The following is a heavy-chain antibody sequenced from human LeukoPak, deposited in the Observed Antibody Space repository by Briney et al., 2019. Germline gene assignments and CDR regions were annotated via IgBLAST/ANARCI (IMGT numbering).Heavy chain of an antibody. CDR2: IYYSGST. J-gene: IGHJ6*03. CDR1: GGSISSSSYY. V-gene: IGHV4-39*01. D-gene: IGHD3-3*01. CDR3: ARPYYDFWSGYPSNYYYYYMDV. Sequence: SETLSLTCTVSGGSISSSSYYWGWIRQPPGKGLEWIGSIYYSGSTYYNPSLKSRVTISVDTSKNQFSLKLSSVTAADTAVYYCARPYYDFWSGYPSNYYYYYMDVWGKGTTVTVSS.